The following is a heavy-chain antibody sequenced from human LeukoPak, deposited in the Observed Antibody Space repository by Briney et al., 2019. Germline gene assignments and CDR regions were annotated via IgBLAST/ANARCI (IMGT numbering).Heavy chain of an antibody. Sequence: SGPALVKPTQTLTLTCSFSGFSLSTSGMYVSWIRQPPGKALEWLARIDWDDDKYYSTSLKTRLTISKDTSKNQVVLAMTNMDPVDTATYYCARTYYYGSGSYYQGPYYFDYWGQGTLVTVSS. V-gene: IGHV2-70*11. CDR2: IDWDDDK. CDR1: GFSLSTSGMY. J-gene: IGHJ4*02. D-gene: IGHD3-10*01. CDR3: ARTYYYGSGSYYQGPYYFDY.